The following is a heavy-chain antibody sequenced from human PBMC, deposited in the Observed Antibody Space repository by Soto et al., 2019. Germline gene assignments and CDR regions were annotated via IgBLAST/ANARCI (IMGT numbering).Heavy chain of an antibody. D-gene: IGHD3-3*01. CDR1: GFSFGSYA. J-gene: IGHJ4*02. CDR3: ARWSYLDY. V-gene: IGHV3-23*01. Sequence: PGGSLSLSCAASGFSFGSYALSWVRQAPGKGLEWVSTISGSDCKTFYADSVKGRFSISRDTSQSTLYLQMNSLRADDTAMYYCARWSYLDYWGQGTRVTVSS. CDR2: ISGSDCKT.